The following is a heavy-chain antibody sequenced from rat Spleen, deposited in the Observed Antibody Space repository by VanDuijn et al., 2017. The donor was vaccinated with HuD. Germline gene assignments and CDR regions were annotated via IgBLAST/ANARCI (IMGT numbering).Heavy chain of an antibody. CDR1: GFTFSDYY. J-gene: IGHJ2*01. V-gene: IGHV5-25*01. CDR2: ISPSGGST. Sequence: EVQLVESDGGLVQPGRSLKLSCAASGFTFSDYYMVWVRQAPKKGLEWVASISPSGGSTHYRDSAKGRFTISRDSAKSTLYLQMDRLRSEDTATYYCAVAGYGYWGQGVVVTVSS. CDR3: AVAGYGY. D-gene: IGHD4-3*01.